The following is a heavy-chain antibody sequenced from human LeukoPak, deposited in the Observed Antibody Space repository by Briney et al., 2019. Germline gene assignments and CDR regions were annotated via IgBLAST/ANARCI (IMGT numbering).Heavy chain of an antibody. CDR1: GFSFHYYA. CDR2: ISYDGANE. V-gene: IGHV3-30-3*01. D-gene: IGHD6-6*01. Sequence: GGSLRLSCAASGFSFHYYAMHWVRQAPGKGLEWVAVISYDGANEYYADSVKGRLTISRDNAKNSLYLQMDNLRAEDTAVYYCSNGIYSSSYWGRGTLVTVSS. CDR3: SNGIYSSSY. J-gene: IGHJ4*02.